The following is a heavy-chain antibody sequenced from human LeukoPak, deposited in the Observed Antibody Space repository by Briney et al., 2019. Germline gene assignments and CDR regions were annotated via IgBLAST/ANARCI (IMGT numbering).Heavy chain of an antibody. CDR1: GFTFSSYG. Sequence: GGTLRLSCAASGFTFSSYGMGWVRQAPGKGLEWVSGISGSGSGTYYADSVKGRFTISRDNSKNTLHLQMNSLRAEDTAVYYCATHGSAHYYMDVWGKGTTVTISS. V-gene: IGHV3-23*01. J-gene: IGHJ6*03. CDR3: ATHGSAHYYMDV. D-gene: IGHD2-2*03. CDR2: ISGSGSGT.